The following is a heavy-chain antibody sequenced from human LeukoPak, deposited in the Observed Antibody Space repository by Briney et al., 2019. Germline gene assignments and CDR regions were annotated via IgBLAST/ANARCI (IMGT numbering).Heavy chain of an antibody. Sequence: GGSLRLSCAASGFTFSSYGMSWVRQAPGKGLEWVSAISGSGGSTYYADSVKGRFTISRDNSKNTLYLQMNSLRAEDTAVYYCARHSGSYYIPDLDYWGQGTLVTVSS. J-gene: IGHJ4*02. CDR3: ARHSGSYYIPDLDY. CDR1: GFTFSSYG. V-gene: IGHV3-23*01. D-gene: IGHD3-10*01. CDR2: ISGSGGST.